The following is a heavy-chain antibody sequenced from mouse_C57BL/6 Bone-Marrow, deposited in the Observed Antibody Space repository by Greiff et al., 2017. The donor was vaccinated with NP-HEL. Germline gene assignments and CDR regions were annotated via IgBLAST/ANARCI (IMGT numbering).Heavy chain of an antibody. CDR3: ASGGGY. V-gene: IGHV1-50*01. CDR1: GYTFTSYW. Sequence: QVQLKQPGAELVKPGASVKLSCKASGYTFTSYWMQWVKQRPGQGLEWIGEIDPSDSYTNYNQKFKGKATLTVDTSSSTAYMQLSSLTSEDSAVYYCASGGGYWGQGTTLTVSS. CDR2: IDPSDSYT. J-gene: IGHJ2*01.